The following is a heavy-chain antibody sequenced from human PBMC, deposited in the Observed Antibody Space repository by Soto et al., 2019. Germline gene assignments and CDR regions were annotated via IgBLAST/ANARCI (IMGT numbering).Heavy chain of an antibody. Sequence: EVQLLKSVGGLVQPGGSLRLSCAASGFTFSSDAMSWVRQAPGKGLEWVSAISGSGGSTYYADSVKGRFTISRDNSKNTLYLQMNSLRAEDTAVYDGEKGSGYQPWGLEYWGQGTMVPVS. CDR1: GFTFSSDA. D-gene: IGHD3-22*01. J-gene: IGHJ4*02. CDR3: EKGSGYQPWGLEY. CDR2: ISGSGGST. V-gene: IGHV3-23*01.